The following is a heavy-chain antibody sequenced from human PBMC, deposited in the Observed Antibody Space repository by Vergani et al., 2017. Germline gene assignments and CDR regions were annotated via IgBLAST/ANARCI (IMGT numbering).Heavy chain of an antibody. J-gene: IGHJ2*01. CDR1: GGSFSGYY. CDR3: ARGGRLSRNWYFDL. V-gene: IGHV4-34*01. CDR2: IKNSGST. Sequence: QVQLQQWGAGLLKPSEILSLTCAVYGGSFSGYYWSWIRQPPGKGLEWIGEIKNSGSTNYNPSLKSRVTISVDKAKNQFSLKLSSVTAADTAVYYCARGGRLSRNWYFDLWGRGTLVTVSS. D-gene: IGHD6-25*01.